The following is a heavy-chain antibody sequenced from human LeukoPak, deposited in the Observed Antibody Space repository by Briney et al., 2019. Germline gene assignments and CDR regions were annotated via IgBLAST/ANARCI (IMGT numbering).Heavy chain of an antibody. CDR2: ITPNSGGT. CDR1: GYTFSDYY. Sequence: ASVKVSCKASGYTFSDYYIHWVRQAPGQGLEWMGWITPNSGGTKYAQRFQGRVTMTRDTSISTAYMDLSSLGSDDTAVFYCVRKSATRRTSEFDYWGQGTPVTVS. CDR3: VRKSATRRTSEFDY. V-gene: IGHV1-2*02. J-gene: IGHJ4*02. D-gene: IGHD2-15*01.